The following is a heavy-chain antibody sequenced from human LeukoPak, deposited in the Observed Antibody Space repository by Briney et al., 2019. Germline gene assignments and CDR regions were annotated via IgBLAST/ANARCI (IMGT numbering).Heavy chain of an antibody. J-gene: IGHJ4*02. CDR3: ATRVAPAAPFDY. CDR1: GFTFSSYE. CDR2: ISPSGSTI. D-gene: IGHD2-2*01. Sequence: GGSLRLSCAASGFTFSSYEMNWVRQAPGKGLEWVSYISPSGSTIYYADSVKGRFTISRDNAKNSLHLRMNSLRAEDTAVYYCATRVAPAAPFDYWGQGTLVTVAS. V-gene: IGHV3-48*03.